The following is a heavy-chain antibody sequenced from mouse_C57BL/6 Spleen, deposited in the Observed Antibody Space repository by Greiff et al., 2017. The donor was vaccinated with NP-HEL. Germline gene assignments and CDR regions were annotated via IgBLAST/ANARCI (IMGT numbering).Heavy chain of an antibody. J-gene: IGHJ2*01. Sequence: VQLQESGPELVKPGASVKISCKASGYAFSSSWMNWVKQRPGKGLEWIGRIYPGDGDTNYNGKFKGKATLTADNSSSTAYMQLSSLTSEDSAVYFCARDDDYDGDYLDYWGQGTTLTVSS. V-gene: IGHV1-82*01. CDR2: IYPGDGDT. D-gene: IGHD2-4*01. CDR3: ARDDDYDGDYLDY. CDR1: GYAFSSSW.